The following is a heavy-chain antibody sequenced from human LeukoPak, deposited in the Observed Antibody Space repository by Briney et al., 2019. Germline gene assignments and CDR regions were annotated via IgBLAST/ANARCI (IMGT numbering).Heavy chain of an antibody. CDR2: INHSGNT. CDR1: SGSFSGYY. V-gene: IGHV4-34*01. CDR3: ARARHISPWLVLHPMPDAFDI. Sequence: SETLSLTCAVFSGSFSGYYWSWIRQPPGKGLQWIGEINHSGNTNYNPSLKTRITVSLDTSKNHFSLKLSSVTAADTAVYYCARARHISPWLVLHPMPDAFDIWGQGTMVTVSS. J-gene: IGHJ3*02. D-gene: IGHD6-19*01.